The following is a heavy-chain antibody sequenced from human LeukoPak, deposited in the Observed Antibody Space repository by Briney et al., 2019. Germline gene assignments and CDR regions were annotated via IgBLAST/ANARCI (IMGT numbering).Heavy chain of an antibody. CDR1: GFTFDDYG. D-gene: IGHD1-26*01. Sequence: SGGSPRLSCAASGFTFDDYGMSWVRQAPGKGLEWVSGINWNGGSTGYADSVKGRFTISRDNAKNSLYLQMNSLRAEDTALYYCASHQGGSYSLAWFDPWGQGTLVTVSS. CDR3: ASHQGGSYSLAWFDP. J-gene: IGHJ5*02. CDR2: INWNGGST. V-gene: IGHV3-20*04.